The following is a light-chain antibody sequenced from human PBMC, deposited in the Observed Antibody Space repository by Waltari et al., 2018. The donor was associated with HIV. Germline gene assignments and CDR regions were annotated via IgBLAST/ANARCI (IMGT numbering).Light chain of an antibody. Sequence: QSAMTQPASVSGSPGQYITIPCTGTRSDAGGSKYVSSYQQHPGKAPKRMIYHFRNRPSGVSNRFSGSKSGNTSSLTISGLQAEDGADYYCTSYTSSNALVIFGGGTKLTVL. V-gene: IGLV2-14*03. CDR1: RSDAGGSKY. CDR2: HFR. J-gene: IGLJ2*01. CDR3: TSYTSSNALVI.